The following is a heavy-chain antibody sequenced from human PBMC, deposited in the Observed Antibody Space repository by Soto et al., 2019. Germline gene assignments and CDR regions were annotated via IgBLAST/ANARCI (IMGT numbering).Heavy chain of an antibody. V-gene: IGHV3-7*01. CDR3: ARDPKYSTSSDY. CDR2: IKQDGSEI. D-gene: IGHD6-6*01. J-gene: IGHJ4*02. CDR1: GFSFSNYW. Sequence: EVQPVESGGGLVQPGGSLRLSCAASGFSFSNYWMSWVRQAPGKXLEWVASIKQDGSEIHYVDSVRGRFTISRDNAKSSLYLQMNSLRAEDTAVYYCARDPKYSTSSDYWGQGTLVTVSS.